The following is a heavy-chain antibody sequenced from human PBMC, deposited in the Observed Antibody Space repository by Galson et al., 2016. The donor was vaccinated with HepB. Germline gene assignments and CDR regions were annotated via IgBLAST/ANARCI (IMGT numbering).Heavy chain of an antibody. V-gene: IGHV3-21*06. CDR2: ISRRSTYI. D-gene: IGHD3-9*01. CDR1: GFTFNNYT. J-gene: IGHJ5*02. CDR3: ARASTDESPGLRYYAWLSLASFDP. Sequence: SLRLSCAASGFTFNNYTMNWVRQAPGKRLEWISSISRRSTYIYYAESVQRRFTVSRDNTKNVVFLQMNDLRAEDTALYYCARASTDESPGLRYYAWLSLASFDPVGQGTLVTVSS.